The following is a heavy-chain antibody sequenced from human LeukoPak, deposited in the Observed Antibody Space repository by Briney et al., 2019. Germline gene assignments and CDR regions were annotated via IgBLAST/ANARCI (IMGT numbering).Heavy chain of an antibody. Sequence: SETLSLTCAVYGGSFSGYYWGWIRQPPGKGLEWIGEINHSGSTNYNPSLKSRVTISVDTSKNQFSLKLSSVTAADTAVYYCARGQYSSGYSDYWGQGTLVTVSS. J-gene: IGHJ4*02. V-gene: IGHV4-34*01. D-gene: IGHD3-22*01. CDR1: GGSFSGYY. CDR3: ARGQYSSGYSDY. CDR2: INHSGST.